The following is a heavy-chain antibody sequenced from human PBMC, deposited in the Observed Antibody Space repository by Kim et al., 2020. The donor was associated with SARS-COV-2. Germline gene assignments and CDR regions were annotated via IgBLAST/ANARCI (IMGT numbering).Heavy chain of an antibody. J-gene: IGHJ6*02. Sequence: ASVKVSCKASGYTFTSYAMNWVRQAPGQGLECMGWINTNTGNPTYAQGSTGRFVFSLDTSVSTAYLQISSLKAEDTAVYYCARDSVTITFRYYYGMDVWGQGTTVTVSS. V-gene: IGHV7-4-1*02. CDR3: ARDSVTITFRYYYGMDV. D-gene: IGHD4-17*01. CDR1: GYTFTSYA. CDR2: INTNTGNP.